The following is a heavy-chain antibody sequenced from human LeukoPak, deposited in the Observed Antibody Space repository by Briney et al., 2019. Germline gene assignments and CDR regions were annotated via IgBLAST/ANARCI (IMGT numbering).Heavy chain of an antibody. CDR2: ISSSSSTI. J-gene: IGHJ4*02. CDR1: GFTFSSYS. CDR3: ARDRGYYRY. V-gene: IGHV3-48*04. Sequence: GGSLRLSCAASGFTFSSYSMNWVRQAPGKGLEWVSYISSSSSTIYYADSVKGRFTISRDNAKNSLYLQMNSLRAEDTAVYYCARDRGYYRYWGQGTLVTVSS. D-gene: IGHD3-22*01.